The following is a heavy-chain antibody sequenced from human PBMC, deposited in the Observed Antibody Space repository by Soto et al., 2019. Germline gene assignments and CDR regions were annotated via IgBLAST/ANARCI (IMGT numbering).Heavy chain of an antibody. CDR2: ISSSGSTI. D-gene: IGHD2-15*01. Sequence: QAGGSLRLSCAASGFTFSSYEMNWVRQAPGKGLEWVSYISSSGSTIYYADSVKGRFTISRDNAKNSLYLQMNSLRAEDTAVYYCARDRGYDAHDYYYNAMDVWGQGTTVTVSS. CDR1: GFTFSSYE. V-gene: IGHV3-48*03. J-gene: IGHJ6*02. CDR3: ARDRGYDAHDYYYNAMDV.